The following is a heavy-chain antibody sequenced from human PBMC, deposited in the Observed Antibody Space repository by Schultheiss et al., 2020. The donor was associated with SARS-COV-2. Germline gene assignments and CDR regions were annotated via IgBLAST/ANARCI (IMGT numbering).Heavy chain of an antibody. V-gene: IGHV4-59*01. Sequence: SQTLSLTCTVSGGSISSYYWSWIRQPPGKGLEWIGYIYYSGSTNYNPSLKSRVTISVDTSKNQFSLKLSSVTAADTAVYYCARDKAVTGVYYYYYGTDIWGQGTTVTVSS. D-gene: IGHD6-19*01. CDR1: GGSISSYY. J-gene: IGHJ6*02. CDR2: IYYSGST. CDR3: ARDKAVTGVYYYYYGTDI.